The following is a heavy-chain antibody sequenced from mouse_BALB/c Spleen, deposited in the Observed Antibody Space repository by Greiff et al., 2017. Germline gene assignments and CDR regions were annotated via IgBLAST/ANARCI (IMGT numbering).Heavy chain of an antibody. J-gene: IGHJ3*01. Sequence: EVKLVESGGGLVKPGGSLKLSCAASGFTFSDYYMYWVRQTPEKRLEWVATISDGGSYTYYPDSVKGRFTISRDNAKNNLYLQMSSLRSEDTAMYYCADHDDAYWGQGTLVTVSA. CDR1: GFTFSDYY. V-gene: IGHV5-4*02. D-gene: IGHD2-4*01. CDR2: ISDGGSYT. CDR3: ADHDDAY.